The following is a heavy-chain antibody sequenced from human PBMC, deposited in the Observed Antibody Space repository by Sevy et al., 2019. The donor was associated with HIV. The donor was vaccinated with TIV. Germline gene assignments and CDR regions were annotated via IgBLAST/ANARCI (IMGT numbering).Heavy chain of an antibody. V-gene: IGHV3-11*01. CDR2: ISTNTSTTTI. CDR1: GFTFNDYN. J-gene: IGHJ5*02. CDR3: ARAAGWFDA. Sequence: GGSLRLSCAASGFTFNDYNLSWIRQAPGKGLEWVSYISTNTSTTTIYYADSVKGRFTISRDNAKNSIYLQMNSLRVDDTAVYYCARAAGWFDAWGQGTLVTVSS.